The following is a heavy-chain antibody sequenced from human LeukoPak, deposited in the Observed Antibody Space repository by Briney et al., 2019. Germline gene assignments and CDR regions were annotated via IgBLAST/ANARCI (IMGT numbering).Heavy chain of an antibody. Sequence: GGSLRLSCAASGYTFSRYWIHWVRQAPGKGLVWVSRINTNGTITTYADSVKGRFTISRDNAKNILYLQMNSLRVEDTAVYYCARDFSGYDDYWGQGTLVTVSS. CDR1: GYTFSRYW. J-gene: IGHJ4*02. CDR3: ARDFSGYDDY. CDR2: INTNGTIT. V-gene: IGHV3-74*01. D-gene: IGHD3-22*01.